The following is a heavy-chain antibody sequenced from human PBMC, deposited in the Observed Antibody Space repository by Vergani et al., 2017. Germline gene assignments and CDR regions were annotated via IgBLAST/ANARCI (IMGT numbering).Heavy chain of an antibody. J-gene: IGHJ6*02. CDR2: VNQDGSGK. D-gene: IGHD3-10*01. V-gene: IGHV3-7*01. CDR3: VRVPLIRRGSGNYGINNYHGMDV. Sequence: EGQLVESGGDWVQRGGSLRLSCAASGFISSSYWMSWVRQAPGKGLEWVANVNQDGSGKDYVDSVRGRFTISRDNAKNSIYLQMNSLRAEDTAVYFCVRVPLIRRGSGNYGINNYHGMDVWGQGTTVIVSS. CDR1: GFISSSYW.